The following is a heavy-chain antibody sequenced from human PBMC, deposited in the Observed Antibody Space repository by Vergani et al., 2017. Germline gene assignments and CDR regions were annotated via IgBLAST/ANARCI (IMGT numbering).Heavy chain of an antibody. D-gene: IGHD2-2*01. Sequence: EVQLVESGGGLVQPGRSLRLSCAASGFTFDGYAMHWVRQAPGKGLEWVSGISWNSGSIGYADSVKGRFTISRDNSKNSLYMQMNSLRAEDTALYYCAKGSTSSTFRGAFDIWGQGTMVTVSS. V-gene: IGHV3-9*01. J-gene: IGHJ3*02. CDR3: AKGSTSSTFRGAFDI. CDR2: ISWNSGSI. CDR1: GFTFDGYA.